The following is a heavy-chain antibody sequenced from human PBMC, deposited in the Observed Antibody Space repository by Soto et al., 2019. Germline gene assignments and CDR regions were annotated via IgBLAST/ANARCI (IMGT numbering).Heavy chain of an antibody. Sequence: QVQLVESGGGVVQPGRSLRLSCAASGFTFSSYGMHWVRQAPGKGLEWVAVIWYDGSNKYYADSVKGRFTISRDNSKNTLYLQMNSLRAEDTAVYYCARESGYSSSWYGFLTNWFDPWGQGTLVTVSS. CDR3: ARESGYSSSWYGFLTNWFDP. D-gene: IGHD6-13*01. CDR1: GFTFSSYG. CDR2: IWYDGSNK. J-gene: IGHJ5*02. V-gene: IGHV3-33*01.